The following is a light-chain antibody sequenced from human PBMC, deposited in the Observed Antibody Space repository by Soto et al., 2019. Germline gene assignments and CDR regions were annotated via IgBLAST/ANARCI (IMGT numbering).Light chain of an antibody. CDR2: GVT. J-gene: IGLJ2*01. CDR3: CSYTTTGTLV. CDR1: SSDVGGYNY. Sequence: QSVLTQPASVSGSPGQSITISCTGTSSDVGGYNYVSWYQQHPGKAPKVIIYGVTHRPSGVSNRFSGSKSVNTASLTISGLQAEDEAAYYCCSYTTTGTLVVGGGTKVTVL. V-gene: IGLV2-14*01.